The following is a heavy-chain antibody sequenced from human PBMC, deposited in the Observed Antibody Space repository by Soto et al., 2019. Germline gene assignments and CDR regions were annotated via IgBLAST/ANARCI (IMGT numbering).Heavy chain of an antibody. CDR3: AKTGPYCGGDCSRYFYGMDV. Sequence: GGSLRLSCAASGFAFRAYAMAWVRQAPGKGLEWVSGIWGSGDRTFYADSVKGRFTISRDNSRNTLYLQMYSLTAEDTALYYCAKTGPYCGGDCSRYFYGMDVWGQGTTVTVSS. J-gene: IGHJ6*02. V-gene: IGHV3-23*01. CDR2: IWGSGDRT. CDR1: GFAFRAYA. D-gene: IGHD2-21*02.